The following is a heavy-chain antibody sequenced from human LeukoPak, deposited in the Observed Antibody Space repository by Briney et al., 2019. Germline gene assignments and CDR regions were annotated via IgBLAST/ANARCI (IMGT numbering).Heavy chain of an antibody. CDR3: ARDGSHYDFWSGLYYFDY. CDR1: GFTFSSYG. D-gene: IGHD3-3*01. V-gene: IGHV3-23*01. J-gene: IGHJ4*02. CDR2: ISGSGGST. Sequence: GGSLRLSCAASGFTFSSYGMHWVRQAPGKGLEWVSAISGSGGSTYYADSVKGRFTISRDNSKNTLYLQMNSLRSDDTAVYYCARDGSHYDFWSGLYYFDYWGQGTLVTVSS.